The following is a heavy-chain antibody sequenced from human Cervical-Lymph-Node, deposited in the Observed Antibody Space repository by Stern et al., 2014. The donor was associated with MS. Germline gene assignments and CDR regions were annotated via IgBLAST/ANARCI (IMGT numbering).Heavy chain of an antibody. V-gene: IGHV3-33*01. J-gene: IGHJ6*01. CDR3: WRFRLLGYDMDV. CDR2: MWFDGSKI. D-gene: IGHD2-21*02. CDR1: GFHFSNSG. Sequence: VESGGGVVPSGRSLRLSCAASGFHFSNSGMHWVRQAPGKGLEWVTIMWFDGSKIFYADSVKGRFTISRDNSKNTLYLQMNSRRAEDTAVFDFWRFRLLGYDMDVWGQWTTVTVSS.